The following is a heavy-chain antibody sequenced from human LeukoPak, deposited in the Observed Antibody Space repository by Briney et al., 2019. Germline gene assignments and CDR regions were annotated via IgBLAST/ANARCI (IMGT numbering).Heavy chain of an antibody. J-gene: IGHJ6*02. CDR2: ISSSSSYI. CDR3: ARDECSSTSCYLPYYYYGMDV. D-gene: IGHD2-2*01. Sequence: GGSLRLSCAASGFTFSSYSMNWVRQAPGKGLEWVLSISSSSSYIYYADSVKGRFTISRDNAKNSLYLQMNSLRAEDTAVYYCARDECSSTSCYLPYYYYGMDVWGQGTTVTVSS. CDR1: GFTFSSYS. V-gene: IGHV3-21*01.